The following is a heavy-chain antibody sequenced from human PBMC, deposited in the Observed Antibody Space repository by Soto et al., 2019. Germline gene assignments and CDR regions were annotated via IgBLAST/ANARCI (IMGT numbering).Heavy chain of an antibody. J-gene: IGHJ4*02. CDR3: ARQIYDSDTGPNFQYYFDS. CDR1: GYSFAGYW. CDR2: IDPSDSQT. D-gene: IGHD3-22*01. Sequence: GESLKISCNGSGYSFAGYWITWVRQKPGKGLEWMGRIDPSDSQTYYSPSFRGHVTISVTKSIATVFLQWSSLRASDTAMYYCARQIYDSDTGPNFQYYFDSWGQGTPVTVSS. V-gene: IGHV5-10-1*01.